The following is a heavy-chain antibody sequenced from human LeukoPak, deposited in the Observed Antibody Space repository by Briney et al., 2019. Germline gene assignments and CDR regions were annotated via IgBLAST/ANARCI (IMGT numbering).Heavy chain of an antibody. CDR3: ARDDSSGSDAFDI. CDR2: ISSSSSTI. D-gene: IGHD3-22*01. CDR1: GFTFSSYS. J-gene: IGHJ3*02. Sequence: GGSLRLSCAASGFTFSSYSMNWVRQAPGKGLEWVSCISSSSSTIYYADSVKGRFTISRDNAKNSLYLQMNSLRAEDTAVYYCARDDSSGSDAFDIWGQGTMVTVSS. V-gene: IGHV3-48*01.